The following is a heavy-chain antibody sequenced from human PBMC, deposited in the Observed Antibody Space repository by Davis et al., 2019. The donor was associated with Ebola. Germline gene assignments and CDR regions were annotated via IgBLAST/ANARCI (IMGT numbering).Heavy chain of an antibody. CDR2: ISSSSSYI. Sequence: ETLSLTCAASGFTFSSYSMNWVRQAPGKGLEWVSFISSSSSYIYYADSVKGRFTISRDNAKNSLYLQMNSLRAEDTAVYYCARDGIIAARPFDYWGQGTLVTVSS. CDR3: ARDGIIAARPFDY. CDR1: GFTFSSYS. V-gene: IGHV3-21*01. D-gene: IGHD6-6*01. J-gene: IGHJ4*02.